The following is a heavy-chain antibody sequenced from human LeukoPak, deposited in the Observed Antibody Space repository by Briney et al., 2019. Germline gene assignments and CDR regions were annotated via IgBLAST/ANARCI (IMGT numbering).Heavy chain of an antibody. Sequence: GRSLRLSCAASGFTFSSYGMHWVRQAPGKGLEWVAVISYDGSNKYYADSVKGRFTISRDNSKNTLYLQMNSLRAEDTAVYYCARAVRAVADLDYWGQGTLVTVSS. D-gene: IGHD6-19*01. CDR2: ISYDGSNK. CDR1: GFTFSSYG. J-gene: IGHJ4*02. CDR3: ARAVRAVADLDY. V-gene: IGHV3-30*03.